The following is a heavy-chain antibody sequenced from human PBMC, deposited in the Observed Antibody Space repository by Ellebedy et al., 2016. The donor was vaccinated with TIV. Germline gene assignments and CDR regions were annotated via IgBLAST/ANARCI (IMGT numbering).Heavy chain of an antibody. CDR3: ARAPVTLYWYFDL. V-gene: IGHV4-59*08. CDR2: IYYSGST. CDR1: GGSISSYY. J-gene: IGHJ2*01. D-gene: IGHD4-17*01. Sequence: SETLSLTCTVSGGSISSYYWSWIRQPPGKGLEWIGYIYYSGSTNYNPSLKSRVTISVDTSKNQFSLKLSSVTAADTAVYYCARAPVTLYWYFDLWGRGTLVTVSS.